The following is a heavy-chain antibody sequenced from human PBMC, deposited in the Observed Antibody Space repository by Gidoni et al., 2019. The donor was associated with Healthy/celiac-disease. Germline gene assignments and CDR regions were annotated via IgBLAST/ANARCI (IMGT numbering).Heavy chain of an antibody. D-gene: IGHD2-2*01. CDR1: GFTFSSYG. J-gene: IGHJ4*02. V-gene: IGHV3-30*18. Sequence: QVQLVESGGGVVQPGRSRRLSCAAAGFTFSSYGMHWVRQAPGKGLEWVEVISYDGSNKYYADSVNGRFTISRDKSKNTLYLQMNSLRAEDTAVYYCAKDLTRVPQYWGQGTLVTVSS. CDR2: ISYDGSNK. CDR3: AKDLTRVPQY.